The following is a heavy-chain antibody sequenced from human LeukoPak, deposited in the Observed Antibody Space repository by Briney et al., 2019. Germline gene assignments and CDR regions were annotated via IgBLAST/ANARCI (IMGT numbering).Heavy chain of an antibody. D-gene: IGHD2-15*01. CDR2: IYYSGRT. J-gene: IGHJ5*02. V-gene: IGHV4-31*03. Sequence: SQTLSLTCTVSGGSISSGGYYWSWIRQHPGKGLEWIGYIYYSGRTYYNPSLKTRLTISVDTSKNQFSLKLSSVTAADTAVYYCARVTSAGGWWFDPWGQGTLVTVSS. CDR3: ARVTSAGGWWFDP. CDR1: GGSISSGGYY.